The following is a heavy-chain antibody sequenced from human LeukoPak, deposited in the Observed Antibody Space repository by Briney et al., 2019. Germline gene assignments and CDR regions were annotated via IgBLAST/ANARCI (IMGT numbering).Heavy chain of an antibody. V-gene: IGHV3-7*03. CDR3: AKGGPLPISYYYYMDV. Sequence: GGSLRLSCAASGFTFSSYWMTWVRQAPGKGLECVATIKQDGSEKYYVDSVKGRFTISRDNAKNSLYLQMNSLRAEDTAVYYCAKGGPLPISYYYYMDVWGKGTTVTVSS. J-gene: IGHJ6*03. CDR2: IKQDGSEK. D-gene: IGHD3-3*02. CDR1: GFTFSSYW.